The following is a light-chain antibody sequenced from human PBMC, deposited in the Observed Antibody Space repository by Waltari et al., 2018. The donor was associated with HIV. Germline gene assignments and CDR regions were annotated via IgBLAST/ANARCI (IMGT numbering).Light chain of an antibody. CDR3: QQYIGSPRT. CDR2: GAS. CDR1: QTICSTY. V-gene: IGKV3-20*01. Sequence: ELALTQSPGTLSLSPGERATLSCRASQTICSTYLARYQQKPGQAPRLLIYGASSRATGIPDRFSGSGSGTDFTLTISSLEPEDCAVYYCQQYIGSPRTFGQGTKVELK. J-gene: IGKJ1*01.